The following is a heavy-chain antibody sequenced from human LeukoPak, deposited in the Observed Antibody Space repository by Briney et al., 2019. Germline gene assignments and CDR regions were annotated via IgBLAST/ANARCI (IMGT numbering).Heavy chain of an antibody. J-gene: IGHJ2*01. CDR2: IIPILGIA. D-gene: IGHD3-22*01. CDR3: AVPADSSGPRYWYFDL. Sequence: ASVKVSCKASGGTFSSYAISWVRQAPGQGLEWMGRIIPILGIANYAQKFQGRVTITADKSTSTAYMELSSLRSEDTAVYYCAVPADSSGPRYWYFDLWGRGTLVTVSS. V-gene: IGHV1-69*04. CDR1: GGTFSSYA.